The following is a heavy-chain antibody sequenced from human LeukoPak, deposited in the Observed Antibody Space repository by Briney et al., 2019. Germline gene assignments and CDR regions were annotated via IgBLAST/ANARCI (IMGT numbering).Heavy chain of an antibody. D-gene: IGHD2-21*01. CDR3: AREGEDYMDV. CDR1: GGSFSGYY. CDR2: INHSGST. V-gene: IGHV4-34*01. Sequence: SETLSLTCAVYGGSFSGYYWSWIRQPPGKGLEWIGEINHSGSTNYNPSLKSRVTISVDTSKNQFSLKLSSVTAADTAVYYCAREGEDYMDVWGKGTTVTVSS. J-gene: IGHJ6*03.